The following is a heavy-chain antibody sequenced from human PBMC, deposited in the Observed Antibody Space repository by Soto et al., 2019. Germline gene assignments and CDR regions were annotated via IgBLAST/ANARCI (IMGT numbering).Heavy chain of an antibody. CDR3: ARGRDGYRD. D-gene: IGHD5-12*01. V-gene: IGHV4-59*01. CDR2: IYYSGST. J-gene: IGHJ4*02. Sequence: SETLSLTCAVYGESFSGYYWSWIRQPPGKGLEWIGYIYYSGSTNYNPSLKSRVTISVDTSKNQFSLKLSSVTAADTAVYYCARGRDGYRDWGQGTLVTVSS. CDR1: GESFSGYY.